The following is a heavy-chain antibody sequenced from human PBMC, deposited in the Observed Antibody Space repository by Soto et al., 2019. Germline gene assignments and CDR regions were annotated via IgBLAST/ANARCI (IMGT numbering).Heavy chain of an antibody. Sequence: ASVKVSCKASGYTFTSYGISWVRQAPGQGLEWMGWISAYNGNTNYAQKLQGRVTMTTDTSTSTAYMELRSLRSDDTAVYYSARRDAYSYGHHYSGTDVWGQGTTVTVSS. CDR2: ISAYNGNT. V-gene: IGHV1-18*01. CDR1: GYTFTSYG. CDR3: ARRDAYSYGHHYSGTDV. D-gene: IGHD5-18*01. J-gene: IGHJ6*02.